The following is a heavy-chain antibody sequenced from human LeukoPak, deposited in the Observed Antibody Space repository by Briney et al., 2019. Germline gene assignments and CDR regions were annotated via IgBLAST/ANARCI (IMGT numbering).Heavy chain of an antibody. CDR3: ARSRDDSIGSRWFDP. CDR1: GYTFTNYD. Sequence: ASVKVSCKASGYTFTNYDMQWVRQALGQGLEWMGTIKPSGGRTTYARKFQGRVTMTWDTSTSTVYMELSSLRSEDTAVYYCARSRDDSIGSRWFDPWGQGTLVTVSS. V-gene: IGHV1-46*01. D-gene: IGHD3-22*01. CDR2: IKPSGGRT. J-gene: IGHJ5*02.